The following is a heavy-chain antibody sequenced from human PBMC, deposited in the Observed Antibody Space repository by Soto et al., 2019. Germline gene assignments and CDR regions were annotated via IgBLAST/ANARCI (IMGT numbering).Heavy chain of an antibody. CDR1: GFTFTSYA. CDR3: ATDRYSSGWRGCFDY. Sequence: EVQLLESGGGLVQPGWSLRLSCAASGFTFTSYAMSWLRQAPGKGLEWVSAMSGSGGRTNYADSVKGRFTISRDSSKTTLYLEMNSLKAEDTAVYYCATDRYSSGWRGCFDYWSQGTLVTVSS. CDR2: MSGSGGRT. J-gene: IGHJ4*02. V-gene: IGHV3-23*01. D-gene: IGHD6-19*01.